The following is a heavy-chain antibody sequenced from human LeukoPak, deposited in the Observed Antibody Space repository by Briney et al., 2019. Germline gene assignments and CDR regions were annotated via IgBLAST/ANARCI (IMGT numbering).Heavy chain of an antibody. Sequence: ASVKVSCKASGYTFTSYAMHWVRQAPGQRLEWMGWINPNSGGTNYAQKFQGRVTMTRDTSISTAYMELSRLRSDDTAVYYCARAGGKDSSGYYYSFDYWGQGTLVTVSS. J-gene: IGHJ4*02. CDR2: INPNSGGT. CDR1: GYTFTSYA. CDR3: ARAGGKDSSGYYYSFDY. D-gene: IGHD3-22*01. V-gene: IGHV1-2*02.